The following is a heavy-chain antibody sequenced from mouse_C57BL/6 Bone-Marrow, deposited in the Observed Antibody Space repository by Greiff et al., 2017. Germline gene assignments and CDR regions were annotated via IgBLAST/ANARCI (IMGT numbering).Heavy chain of an antibody. CDR3: ARGGLKRAMDY. V-gene: IGHV1-81*01. CDR1: GYTFTSYG. CDR2: IYPRSGNT. Sequence: VQLQESGAELARPGASVKLSCKASGYTFTSYGISWVKQRTGQGLEWIGEIYPRSGNTYYNEKFKGKATLTADKSSSTAYMELRSLTSEDSAVYFCARGGLKRAMDYWGQGTSVTVSS. D-gene: IGHD3-1*01. J-gene: IGHJ4*01.